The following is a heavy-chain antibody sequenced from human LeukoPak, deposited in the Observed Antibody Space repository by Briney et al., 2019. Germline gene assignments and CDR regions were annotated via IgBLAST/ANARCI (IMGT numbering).Heavy chain of an antibody. CDR1: GFTFSNAW. CDR3: AKTAIVLMVYAPYFDY. D-gene: IGHD2-8*01. CDR2: IYSGGST. V-gene: IGHV3-66*01. Sequence: PGGSLRLSCAASGFTFSNAWMSWVRQAPGKGLEWVSVIYSGGSTYYADSVKGRFTISRDNSKNTLYLQMNSLRAEDTAVYYCAKTAIVLMVYAPYFDYWGQGTLVTVSS. J-gene: IGHJ4*02.